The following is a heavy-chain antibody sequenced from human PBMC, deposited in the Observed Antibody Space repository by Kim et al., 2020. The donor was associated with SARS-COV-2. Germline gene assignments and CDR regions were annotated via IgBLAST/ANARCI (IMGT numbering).Heavy chain of an antibody. D-gene: IGHD2-21*01. J-gene: IGHJ6*02. V-gene: IGHV3-23*01. CDR1: GFTFSSYA. CDR2: ISGSGGST. CDR3: AKDRQAVVVIAMSYYYYGRDV. Sequence: GGSLRLSCAASGFTFSSYAMSWVRQAPGKGLEWVSAISGSGGSTYYADSVKGRFTISRDNSKNTLYLQMNSLRAEDTAVYYCAKDRQAVVVIAMSYYYYGRDVWGQGTTVTVSS.